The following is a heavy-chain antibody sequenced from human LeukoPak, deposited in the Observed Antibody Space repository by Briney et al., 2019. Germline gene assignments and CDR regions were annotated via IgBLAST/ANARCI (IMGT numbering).Heavy chain of an antibody. V-gene: IGHV1-46*01. CDR2: ISPSGGST. D-gene: IGHD2-21*02. CDR1: GYTFTSNY. J-gene: IGHJ6*03. Sequence: ASVKVSCKAFGYTFTSNYMHWVRQAPGQGPEWMGVISPSGGSTTYAQKFQGRVTLTRDMSTSTDYLELSSLRSEDTAVYYCARGSRCGGDCYSAGNYYYYYYMDVWGKGTTVTVSS. CDR3: ARGSRCGGDCYSAGNYYYYYYMDV.